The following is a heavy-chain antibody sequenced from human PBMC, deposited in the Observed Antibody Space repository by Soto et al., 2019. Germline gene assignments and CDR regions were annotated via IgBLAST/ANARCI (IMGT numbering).Heavy chain of an antibody. CDR3: ARARPLIAAAGNGVDY. CDR1: GGSFSGYY. Sequence: SETLSLTCAVYGGSFSGYYWSWIRQPPGKGLEWIGEINHSGSTNYNPSLKSRVTISVDTSTNQFSLKLSSVTAADTAVYYCARARPLIAAAGNGVDYWGQGTLVTVSS. V-gene: IGHV4-34*01. D-gene: IGHD6-13*01. J-gene: IGHJ4*02. CDR2: INHSGST.